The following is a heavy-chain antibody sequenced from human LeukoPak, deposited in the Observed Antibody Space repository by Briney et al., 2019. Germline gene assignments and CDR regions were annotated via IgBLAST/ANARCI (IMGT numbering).Heavy chain of an antibody. CDR3: ARDSRYGGDEIPGFDY. Sequence: SETLSLTCCVSGGYISCYFWGWIRQPPGRGVEWVGCIYYCESTNYNLSLKSRGTITVDTSKTQSSLKLSSVTAADTAVYYCARDSRYGGDEIPGFDYWGQGTLVTVSS. J-gene: IGHJ4*02. CDR2: IYYCEST. CDR1: GGYISCYF. V-gene: IGHV4-59*01. D-gene: IGHD2-21*02.